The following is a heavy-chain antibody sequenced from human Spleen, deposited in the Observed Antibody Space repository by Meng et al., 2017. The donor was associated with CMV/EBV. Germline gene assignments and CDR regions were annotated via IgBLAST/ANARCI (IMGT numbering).Heavy chain of an antibody. Sequence: GGSLRLSCAASGFTFSSYWMSWVRQAPGKGLEWVANIKQDGSEKYYVDSVKGRFTISRDNAKNSLYLQMNSLRAEDTAVYYCARDRASGYSSRWPDYWGQGTLVTVSS. J-gene: IGHJ4*02. V-gene: IGHV3-7*01. D-gene: IGHD6-13*01. CDR3: ARDRASGYSSRWPDY. CDR2: IKQDGSEK. CDR1: GFTFSSYW.